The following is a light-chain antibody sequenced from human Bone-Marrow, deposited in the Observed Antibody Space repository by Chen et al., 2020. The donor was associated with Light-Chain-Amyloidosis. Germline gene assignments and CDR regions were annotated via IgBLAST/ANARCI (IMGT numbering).Light chain of an antibody. V-gene: IGLV3-21*02. Sequence: SYVLTQPSSVSLAPGQTAPIACGGNNIGSTSVHWYQQTPGQAPLLVVYDDSDRPSGIPERVSGSNSGNTATLTISRVEAGDEADYYSQVWDRSSDRPVFGGGTKLTVL. CDR2: DDS. CDR3: QVWDRSSDRPV. J-gene: IGLJ3*02. CDR1: NIGSTS.